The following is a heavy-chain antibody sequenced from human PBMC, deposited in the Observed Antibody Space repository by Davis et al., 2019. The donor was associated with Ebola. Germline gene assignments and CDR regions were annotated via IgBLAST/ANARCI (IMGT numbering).Heavy chain of an antibody. J-gene: IGHJ6*02. CDR2: ISSSGSTI. CDR1: GFTFSDYY. V-gene: IGHV3-11*04. CDR3: ARGGKGVHYYYYGLDV. D-gene: IGHD3-10*01. Sequence: GESLKISCAASGFTFSDYYMSWIRQAPGMGLEWVSYISSSGSTIYYADSVKGRFTISRDNAKNSLYLQMNSLRAEDTAVYYCARGGKGVHYYYYGLDVWGQGTTVTVSS.